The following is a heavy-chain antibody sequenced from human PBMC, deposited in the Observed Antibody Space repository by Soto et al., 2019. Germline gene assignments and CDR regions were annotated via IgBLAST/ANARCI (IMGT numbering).Heavy chain of an antibody. V-gene: IGHV4-39*01. D-gene: IGHD1-26*01. J-gene: IGHJ5*02. CDR1: GGSISSSNYY. CDR2: IYYSGST. Sequence: QLQLQESVPGLVKPSETLSLTCTVSGGSISSSNYYWGWIRQPPGKGLGWIGSIYYSGSTYYNPYLKSRVTICVDTSKNQFSLKLSSVTAADTAVYYCATQEVGGSYVYTFDPWGQGALVTVSS. CDR3: ATQEVGGSYVYTFDP.